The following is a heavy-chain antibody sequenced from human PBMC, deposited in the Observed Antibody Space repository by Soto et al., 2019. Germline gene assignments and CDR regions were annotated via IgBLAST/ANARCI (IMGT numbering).Heavy chain of an antibody. V-gene: IGHV4-30-4*01. J-gene: IGHJ6*02. CDR3: ARVWNWNDGLLGLYQHNGIDV. CDR1: GGSVSNGDYY. CDR2: IFYSGSA. D-gene: IGHD1-1*01. Sequence: QMQLQESGPGLVNPSQTLSLTCTVSGGSVSNGDYYWSWIRQPPGKGLEWIGYIFYSGSAHYNPCLKSRVSIAIDTPESQFSLKLSSVTAADTAVYYCARVWNWNDGLLGLYQHNGIDVWGQGTAVTVSS.